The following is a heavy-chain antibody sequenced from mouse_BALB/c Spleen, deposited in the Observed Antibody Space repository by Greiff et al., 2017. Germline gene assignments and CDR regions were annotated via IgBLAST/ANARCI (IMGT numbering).Heavy chain of an antibody. CDR3: AREGSLSYYFDY. J-gene: IGHJ2*01. Sequence: EVKLMESGGGLVKPGGSLKLSCAASGFTFSSYAMSWVRQSPEKRLEWVAEISSGGSYTYYPDTVTGRFTISRDNAKNTLYLEMSSLRSEDTAMYYCAREGSLSYYFDYWGQGTTLTVSS. CDR1: GFTFSSYA. CDR2: ISSGGSYT. V-gene: IGHV5-9-4*01.